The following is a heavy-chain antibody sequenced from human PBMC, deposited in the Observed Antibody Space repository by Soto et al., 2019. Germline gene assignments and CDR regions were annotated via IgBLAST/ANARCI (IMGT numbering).Heavy chain of an antibody. Sequence: PGGSLRLSCEASGFNFSSYAMHWVRQAPGKGLEYVSAISSNGGSTYYANSVKGRFTISRDNSKNTLYLQMGSLRAEDMAVYYCARGPGYYFDYWGQGTLVTVSS. CDR1: GFNFSSYA. CDR2: ISSNGGST. J-gene: IGHJ4*02. CDR3: ARGPGYYFDY. V-gene: IGHV3-64*01.